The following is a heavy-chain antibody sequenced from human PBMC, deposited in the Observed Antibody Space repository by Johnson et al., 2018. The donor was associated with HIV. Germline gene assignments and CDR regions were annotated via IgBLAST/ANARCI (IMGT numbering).Heavy chain of an antibody. J-gene: IGHJ3*02. V-gene: IGHV3-11*01. D-gene: IGHD2-15*01. CDR3: AREVRLGYCSGGSCYGDAFDI. CDR1: GVTISDSY. CDR2: IRSSNSGSTT. Sequence: AAGGVTISDSYMSWIRQAPGKGLEWVSYIRSSNSGSTTYYADSVKGRFTVSRDNAKNSLYLQMNSLRAEDTALYYCAREVRLGYCSGGSCYGDAFDIWGQGTMVTVSS.